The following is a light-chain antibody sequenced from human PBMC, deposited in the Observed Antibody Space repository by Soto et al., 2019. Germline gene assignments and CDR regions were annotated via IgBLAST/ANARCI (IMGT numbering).Light chain of an antibody. CDR3: CSYAGSYTLV. CDR1: SSDVGAYKY. CDR2: DVS. Sequence: QSALTQPRSVSGSPGQSVTISCTGSSSDVGAYKYVSWYQHPPGKAPKLMIYDVSEWPSGVPDRFSGSKSGNTASLTISGLQAEDEADYYCCSYAGSYTLVFGGGTKLTVL. J-gene: IGLJ3*02. V-gene: IGLV2-11*01.